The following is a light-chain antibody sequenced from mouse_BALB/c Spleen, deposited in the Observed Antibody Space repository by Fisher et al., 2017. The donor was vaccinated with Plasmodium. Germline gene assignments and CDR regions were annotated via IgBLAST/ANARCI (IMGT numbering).Light chain of an antibody. Sequence: DIVITQSTATLSVTPGDRVSLPCRASQSISNYLHWYQQKSHESPRLLITYASQSISGIPSRFSGSGSGTDFTLSINSVETEDFGMYFCQQSNSWPLTLGAGTKLELK. CDR3: QQSNSWPLT. J-gene: IGKJ5*01. V-gene: IGKV5-45*01. CDR2: YAS. CDR1: QSISNY.